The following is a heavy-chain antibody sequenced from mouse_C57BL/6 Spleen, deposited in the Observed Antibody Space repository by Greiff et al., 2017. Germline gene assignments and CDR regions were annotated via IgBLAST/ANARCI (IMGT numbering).Heavy chain of an antibody. CDR2: IYPGNSDT. V-gene: IGHV1-5*01. Sequence: VQLQQSGTVLARPGASVKMSCTTSGYTFTSYWMHWVKQRPGQGLEWIGAIYPGNSDTSYNQKFKGKAKLTAVTSASTAYMELSSLTNEDSAVYYCTRKPNDYDYDWFAYWGQGTLVTVSA. D-gene: IGHD2-4*01. CDR1: GYTFTSYW. CDR3: TRKPNDYDYDWFAY. J-gene: IGHJ3*01.